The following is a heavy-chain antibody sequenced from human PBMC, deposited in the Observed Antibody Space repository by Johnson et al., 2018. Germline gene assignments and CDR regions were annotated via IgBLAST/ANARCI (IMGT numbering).Heavy chain of an antibody. CDR3: AKDISLRVWWYFQH. CDR2: IYYSGST. CDR1: GGSISRSHY. D-gene: IGHD2-8*02. J-gene: IGHJ1*01. Sequence: QVQLQESGPGLVKPSETLSLSCTVSGGSISRSHYWGWIRQPPGKGLEWLGSIYYSGSTNYKPSLKSRVTISVDTSKNQFSLKLSSVTAADTAVYYCAKDISLRVWWYFQHWGQGTLVTVSS. V-gene: IGHV4-59*11.